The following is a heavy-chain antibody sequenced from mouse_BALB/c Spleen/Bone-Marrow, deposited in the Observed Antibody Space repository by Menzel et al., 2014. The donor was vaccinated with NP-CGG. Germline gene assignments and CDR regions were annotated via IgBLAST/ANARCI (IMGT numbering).Heavy chain of an antibody. Sequence: VKLMESGPGLVAPSQSLSITCTVSGFPLTDYGINWVRQPPGKGLEWLGMIWGDGTTDYNSALRSRLSINKDNSRSQVFLKMNSLQTDDTARYYCAREKYGNYYAMGYWGQGTSVTVSS. CDR1: GFPLTDYG. V-gene: IGHV2-6-7*01. D-gene: IGHD2-10*02. CDR2: IWGDGTT. J-gene: IGHJ4*01. CDR3: AREKYGNYYAMGY.